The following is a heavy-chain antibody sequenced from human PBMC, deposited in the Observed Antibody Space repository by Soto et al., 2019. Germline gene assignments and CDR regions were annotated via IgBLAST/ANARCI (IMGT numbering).Heavy chain of an antibody. J-gene: IGHJ6*02. V-gene: IGHV1-18*01. CDR1: GYTFTTSG. CDR2: INTDNSKT. D-gene: IGHD3-16*01. Sequence: ASVKVSCKASGYTFTTSGISWVRQAPGQGLEWMEWINTDNSKTYYAPKLQGRVTMTTDTSTSTAYLDLRSLKSDDTAVYYCARGITFGGVLNGMDVWGQGTTIT. CDR3: ARGITFGGVLNGMDV.